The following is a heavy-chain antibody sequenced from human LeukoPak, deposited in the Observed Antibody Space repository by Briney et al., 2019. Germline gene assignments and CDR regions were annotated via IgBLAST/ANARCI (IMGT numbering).Heavy chain of an antibody. CDR1: GGSISSYY. V-gene: IGHV4-59*01. CDR3: ARGVNSGYSDY. D-gene: IGHD1-26*01. CDR2: IYYSGST. J-gene: IGHJ4*02. Sequence: PSETLSLTCTVSGGSISSYYWSWIRQPPGKGLEWIGYIYYSGSTSYKPSLKSRVTISIDMSKNQFSLKLSSVTAADTAVYYCARGVNSGYSDYWGQGNLVTVSS.